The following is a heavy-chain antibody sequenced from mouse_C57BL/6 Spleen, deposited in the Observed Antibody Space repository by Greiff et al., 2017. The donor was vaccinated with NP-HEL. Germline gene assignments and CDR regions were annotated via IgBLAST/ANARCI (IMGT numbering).Heavy chain of an antibody. Sequence: DVKLVESGAELVKPGASVKLSCTASGFNIKDYYMHWVKQRTEQGLEWIGRIDPEDGETKYAPKFPGKATITADTSSNTAYLQLSSLTSEDTAVYYCARGNGYYGYFDVWGTGTTVTVSS. V-gene: IGHV14-2*01. CDR3: ARGNGYYGYFDV. D-gene: IGHD2-2*01. CDR1: GFNIKDYY. CDR2: IDPEDGET. J-gene: IGHJ1*03.